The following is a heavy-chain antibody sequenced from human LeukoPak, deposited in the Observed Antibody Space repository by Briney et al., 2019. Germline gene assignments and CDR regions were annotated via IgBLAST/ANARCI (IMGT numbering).Heavy chain of an antibody. CDR2: ISNDNSII. D-gene: IGHD3-16*01. V-gene: IGHV3-48*01. CDR3: VTDWPVW. J-gene: IGHJ4*02. CDR1: GFTFSASG. Sequence: PGGSLRLSCAVSGFTFSASGMHWVRQAPGKGPEWLSYISNDNSIINYADSVKARFTISKDNVKTSVFLQMNSLRADDTAVYFCVTDWPVWWGQGTLVTVSS.